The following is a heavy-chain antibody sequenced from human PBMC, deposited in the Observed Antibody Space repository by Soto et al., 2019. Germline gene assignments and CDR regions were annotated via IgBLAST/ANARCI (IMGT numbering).Heavy chain of an antibody. CDR2: IKRKTDGGRT. CDR1: GFTFSNAW. CDR3: TTDGQWFGELP. V-gene: IGHV3-15*01. J-gene: IGHJ4*02. Sequence: EVQLVESGGGLVKPGGSLRLSCAASGFTFSNAWMSWVRQAPGKGLEWVGRIKRKTDGGRTDYAATVKGRFTISRYDSQNTLNLQMNSHKTEDTAVYYGTTDGQWFGELPWGQGTLVTVSS. D-gene: IGHD3-10*01.